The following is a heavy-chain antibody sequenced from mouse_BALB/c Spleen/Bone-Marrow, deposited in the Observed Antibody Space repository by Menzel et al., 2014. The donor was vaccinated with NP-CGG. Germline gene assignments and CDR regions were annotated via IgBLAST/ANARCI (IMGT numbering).Heavy chain of an antibody. D-gene: IGHD2-4*01. Sequence: EVQRVESGGGLVKSGGSLKLSCAASGFTFSNYGMSWVRQTPEKRLEWVATIRGGGSYTFYSARVKGRFTISRDNAKNNLYLQLSSLRSEDTALYYCARHAYYDQTEVSFVYWGQGTLVTVSA. CDR2: IRGGGSYT. J-gene: IGHJ3*01. V-gene: IGHV5-9-2*01. CDR1: GFTFSNYG. CDR3: ARHAYYDQTEVSFVY.